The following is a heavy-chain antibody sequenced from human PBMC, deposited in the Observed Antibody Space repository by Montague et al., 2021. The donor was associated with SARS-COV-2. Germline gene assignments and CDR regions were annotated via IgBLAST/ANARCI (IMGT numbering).Heavy chain of an antibody. CDR3: ARLSYYGSGSYPFDY. CDR1: GYSFTSYW. CDR2: IYPDDSDT. V-gene: IGHV5-51*01. Sequence: QSGAEVKKPGESLKISCKGSGYSFTSYWVGWVLQMPGKGLEWMEIIYPDDSDTRYSPSFQGQVTISADKSISTADLQWSSLKASDTAMYYCARLSYYGSGSYPFDYWGQGTLVTVSS. J-gene: IGHJ4*02. D-gene: IGHD3-10*01.